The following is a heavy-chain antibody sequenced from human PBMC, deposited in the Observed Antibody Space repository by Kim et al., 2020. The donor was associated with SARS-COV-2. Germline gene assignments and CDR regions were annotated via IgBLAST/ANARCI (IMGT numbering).Heavy chain of an antibody. CDR1: GGTFSSYA. CDR2: IIPIFGTA. V-gene: IGHV1-69*13. D-gene: IGHD1-26*01. Sequence: SVKVSCKASGGTFSSYAISWVRQAPGQGLEWMGGIIPIFGTANYAQKFQGRVTITADESTSTAYPEVSSLRSEDKAVYYCARERGGVVGATPEGDYWGQAALLSVSS. J-gene: IGHJ4*02. CDR3: ARERGGVVGATPEGDY.